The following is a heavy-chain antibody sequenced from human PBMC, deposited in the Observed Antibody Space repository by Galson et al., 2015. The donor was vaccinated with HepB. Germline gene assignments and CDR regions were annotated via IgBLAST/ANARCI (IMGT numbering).Heavy chain of an antibody. D-gene: IGHD4-17*01. V-gene: IGHV1-69*04. CDR1: GYTFNTYY. J-gene: IGHJ4*02. CDR3: ARDWGDYPFYYFDY. Sequence: SVKVSCKASGYTFNTYYMHWVRQAPGQGLEWMGRIIPILGIANYAQKFQGRVTITADKSTSTAYMELSSLRSEDTAVYYCARDWGDYPFYYFDYWGQGTLVTVSS. CDR2: IIPILGIA.